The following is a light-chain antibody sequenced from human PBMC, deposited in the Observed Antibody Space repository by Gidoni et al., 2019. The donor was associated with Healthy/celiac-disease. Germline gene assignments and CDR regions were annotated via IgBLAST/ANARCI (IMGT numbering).Light chain of an antibody. CDR1: QSISSW. CDR3: QQYNSYSPWT. J-gene: IGKJ1*01. CDR2: KAS. V-gene: IGKV1-5*03. Sequence: DIQMTQSPSTLSASVGDRVTITCRASQSISSWLAWYQQRPGKAPKLLIYKASSLESGVPSRFSGGGSGTESTLTISSLQPDDFATYYCQQYNSYSPWTFGQGTKVEIK.